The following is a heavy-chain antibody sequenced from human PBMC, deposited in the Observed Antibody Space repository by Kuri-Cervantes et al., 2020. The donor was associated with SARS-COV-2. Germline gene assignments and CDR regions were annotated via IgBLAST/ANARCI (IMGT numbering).Heavy chain of an antibody. V-gene: IGHV1-8*01. CDR1: ETTFPNYD. Sequence: ASVKVSCKAPETTFPNYDINWVRQATGQGLEWMGMMKTNSGNTLYAQIFQGRVTMTRDTSTSTVYLELSSQTSEDTAIYYCYCAPKEGFDSWGQGTLVTVSS. J-gene: IGHJ4*02. CDR3: YCAPKEGFDS. CDR2: MKTNSGNT. D-gene: IGHD2-21*01.